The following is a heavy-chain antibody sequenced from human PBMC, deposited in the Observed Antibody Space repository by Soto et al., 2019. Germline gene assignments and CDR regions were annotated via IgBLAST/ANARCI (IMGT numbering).Heavy chain of an antibody. J-gene: IGHJ4*02. V-gene: IGHV1-69*06. D-gene: IGHD6-13*01. CDR2: IIPIFGTA. CDR1: GYTFTSYD. CDR3: ARGYSSSWSPGY. Sequence: GASVKVSCKASGYTFTSYDINWVRQATGQGLEWMGGIIPIFGTANYAQKFQGRVTITADKSTSTAYMELTSLRSEDTGVYYCARGYSSSWSPGYWGQGTLVTVSS.